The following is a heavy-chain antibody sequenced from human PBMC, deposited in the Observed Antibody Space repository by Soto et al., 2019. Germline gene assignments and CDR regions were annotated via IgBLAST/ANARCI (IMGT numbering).Heavy chain of an antibody. CDR1: GGYISGGGYY. J-gene: IGHJ5*02. CDR2: IYYSGST. D-gene: IGHD2-21*01. Sequence: SETLCLTCTVSGGYISGGGYYWSWINQHPGKGLEWIGNIYYSGSTYYTPSLTSRVTVSVDTSKNEFSLKLRSVTAADTAVYYCARQPTTGDTDLWFDPWGQGTLVTVSS. CDR3: ARQPTTGDTDLWFDP. V-gene: IGHV4-39*01.